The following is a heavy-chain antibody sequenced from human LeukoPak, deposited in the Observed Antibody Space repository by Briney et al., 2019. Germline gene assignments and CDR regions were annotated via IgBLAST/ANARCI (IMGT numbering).Heavy chain of an antibody. Sequence: PGRSLRLSCAASGLTFSSYAMHWVRQAPGKGLEWVANIKEDGSEKYYVDSVKGRFTISRDNAKNSLYLQMNSLRAEDTAVHYCAKRSFCRSGSCYSFGFDYWGQGTLVTVSS. J-gene: IGHJ4*02. CDR3: AKRSFCRSGSCYSFGFDY. D-gene: IGHD2-15*01. V-gene: IGHV3-7*01. CDR2: IKEDGSEK. CDR1: GLTFSSYA.